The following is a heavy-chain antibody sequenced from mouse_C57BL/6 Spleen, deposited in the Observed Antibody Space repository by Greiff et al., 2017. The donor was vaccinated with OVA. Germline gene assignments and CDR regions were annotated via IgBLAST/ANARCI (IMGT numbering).Heavy chain of an antibody. Sequence: QVQLQQPGAELVRPGSSVTLSCKASGYTFTSYWMPWVKQRPIQGLEWIGNIDPSDSETHYNQKFKDKATLTVDTSSSPAYMQLSSLTSEDSAVYYCARAGGYYGSSSYFDYWGQGTTLTVSS. CDR3: ARAGGYYGSSSYFDY. CDR1: GYTFTSYW. J-gene: IGHJ2*01. D-gene: IGHD1-1*01. V-gene: IGHV1-52*01. CDR2: IDPSDSET.